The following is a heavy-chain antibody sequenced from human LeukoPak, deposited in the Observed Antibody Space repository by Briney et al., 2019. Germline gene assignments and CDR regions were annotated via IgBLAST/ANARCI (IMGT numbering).Heavy chain of an antibody. J-gene: IGHJ4*02. Sequence: PGGSLRLSCAASGFTFDDYAMHWVRQAPGKGLEWVSGINWNSGSIGYAVSVKGRFTISRDNAKNSLYLQMYSLRADDTALYYCARDSTLDFWGQGTLVTVSS. CDR1: GFTFDDYA. CDR2: INWNSGSI. D-gene: IGHD3-16*01. CDR3: ARDSTLDF. V-gene: IGHV3-9*01.